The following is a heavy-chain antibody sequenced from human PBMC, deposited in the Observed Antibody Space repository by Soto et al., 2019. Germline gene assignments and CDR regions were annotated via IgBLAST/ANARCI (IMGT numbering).Heavy chain of an antibody. J-gene: IGHJ4*02. CDR3: ARDSGYDYGTTGDDY. Sequence: GGSLRLSCAASGFTFSSYSMNWVRQAPGKGLEWVSYISSSSSTIYYADSVKGRFTISRDNAKNSLYLRMNSLRDEDTAVYYCARDSGYDYGTTGDDYWGQGTLVTVSS. D-gene: IGHD5-12*01. CDR2: ISSSSSTI. V-gene: IGHV3-48*02. CDR1: GFTFSSYS.